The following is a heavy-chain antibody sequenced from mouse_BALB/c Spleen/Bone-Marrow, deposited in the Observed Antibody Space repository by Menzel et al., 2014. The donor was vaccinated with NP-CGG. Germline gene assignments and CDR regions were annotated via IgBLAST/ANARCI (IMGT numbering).Heavy chain of an antibody. CDR1: GFTFSSFG. J-gene: IGHJ3*01. Sequence: EVKLVESGGGLVQPGGSRKLSCAASGFTFSSFGMHWVRQAPEKGLEWVAYIISGSNTIYYADTVKGRFTISRDNPKNTLFLQMTSLRSEDTAMYYCARSGYDAGWFAYWGQGTLVTVSA. CDR2: IISGSNTI. CDR3: ARSGYDAGWFAY. V-gene: IGHV5-17*02. D-gene: IGHD2-14*01.